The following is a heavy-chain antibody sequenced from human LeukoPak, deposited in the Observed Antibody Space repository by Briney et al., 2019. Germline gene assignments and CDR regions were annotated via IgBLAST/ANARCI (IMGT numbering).Heavy chain of an antibody. CDR1: GGSFSGYY. V-gene: IGHV4-34*01. CDR2: INHSGST. J-gene: IGHJ4*02. D-gene: IGHD4-17*01. CDR3: ATQSYGDYEQCFDC. Sequence: SETLSLTCAVYGGSFSGYYWSWIRQPPGKGLEWIGEINHSGSTNYNPSLKSRVTISVDTSKNQFSLKLSSVTAADTAVYYCATQSYGDYEQCFDCWGQGTLVTVSS.